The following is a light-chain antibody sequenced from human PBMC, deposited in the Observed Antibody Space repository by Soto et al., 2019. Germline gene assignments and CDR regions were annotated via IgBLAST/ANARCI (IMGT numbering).Light chain of an antibody. CDR1: QGISNY. CDR3: QKYNSAPWT. CDR2: AAS. V-gene: IGKV1-27*01. J-gene: IGKJ1*01. Sequence: DIQMTQSPSSLSASVGDRVTITCRASQGISNYIAWYQQKPGKLPKLLIYAASTLQSGVPSRFSGSGSGTDFTLTIRSLQPEDVAIYYCQKYNSAPWTFGQGTKVEIK.